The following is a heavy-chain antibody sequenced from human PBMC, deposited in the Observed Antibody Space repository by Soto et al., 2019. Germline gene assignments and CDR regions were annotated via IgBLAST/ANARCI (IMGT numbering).Heavy chain of an antibody. CDR3: SKDRYCSATSCYGGFD. CDR1: GSTCSSYA. V-gene: IGHV3-23*01. D-gene: IGHD2-2*01. CDR2: VSAGGANR. J-gene: IGHJ5*02. Sequence: GGSLRLSCAASGSTCSSYAMACVRETPGKGLECVSVVSAGGANRFYADSVKGRFTISRDNSKNTIYLQMNSLRVEDTALYYCSKDRYCSATSCYGGFD.